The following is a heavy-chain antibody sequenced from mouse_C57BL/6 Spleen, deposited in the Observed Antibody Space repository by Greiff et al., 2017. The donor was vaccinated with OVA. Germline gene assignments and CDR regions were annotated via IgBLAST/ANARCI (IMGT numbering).Heavy chain of an antibody. Sequence: VQLKESGGGLVKPGGSLKLSCAASGFTFSDYGMHWVRQAPEKGLEWVAYISSGSSTIYYADTVKGRFTISRDNAKNTLFLQMTSLRSEDTAMYYCARPLGRNYAMDYWGQGTSVTVSS. J-gene: IGHJ4*01. CDR2: ISSGSSTI. CDR1: GFTFSDYG. CDR3: ARPLGRNYAMDY. D-gene: IGHD4-1*01. V-gene: IGHV5-17*01.